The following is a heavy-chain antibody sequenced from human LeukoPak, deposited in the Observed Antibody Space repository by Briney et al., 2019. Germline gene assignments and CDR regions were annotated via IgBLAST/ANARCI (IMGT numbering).Heavy chain of an antibody. CDR1: GYTFTSYD. Sequence: ASVKVSCKASGYTFTSYDINWVGQAAGHGRECMGWMNPNSGNTGYAQKFQGRVTMTRNTSISTAYMELSSLRSEDTAVYYCARGRGLRDYYYYYMDVWGKGTTVTISS. V-gene: IGHV1-8*01. J-gene: IGHJ6*03. CDR3: ARGRGLRDYYYYYMDV. CDR2: MNPNSGNT. D-gene: IGHD3-3*01.